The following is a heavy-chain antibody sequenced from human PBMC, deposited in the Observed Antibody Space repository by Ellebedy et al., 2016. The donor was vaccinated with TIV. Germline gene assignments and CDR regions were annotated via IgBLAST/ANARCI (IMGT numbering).Heavy chain of an antibody. J-gene: IGHJ4*02. V-gene: IGHV3-30*18. Sequence: GESLKISCAASGFTFSRYGMHWVRQAPGKGLEWVAVMSYDGSNKYYAASVKGRFTISRDSSKNTLYLQMNSLRAEDTAVYYCAKDAREMARISWEYDYWGQGTLVTVSS. CDR1: GFTFSRYG. D-gene: IGHD5-24*01. CDR2: MSYDGSNK. CDR3: AKDAREMARISWEYDY.